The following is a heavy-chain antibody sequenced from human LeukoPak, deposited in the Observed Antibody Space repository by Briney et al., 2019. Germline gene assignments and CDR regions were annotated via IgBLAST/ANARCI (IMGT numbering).Heavy chain of an antibody. CDR1: GFTFSNYA. Sequence: GGSLTLSCAASGFTFSNYAMSWVRQAPGKGLEWVSPITGSGGNTYYADSVKGRFTISRDNSKNTLYLQMNSLRDEDTAVYYCAKWVDFVVLPGYFVPDFWGQGTLVTVSS. J-gene: IGHJ4*02. CDR2: ITGSGGNT. D-gene: IGHD3-9*01. V-gene: IGHV3-23*01. CDR3: AKWVDFVVLPGYFVPDF.